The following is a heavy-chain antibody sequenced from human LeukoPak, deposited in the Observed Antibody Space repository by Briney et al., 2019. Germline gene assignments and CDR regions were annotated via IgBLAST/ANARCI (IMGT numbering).Heavy chain of an antibody. CDR1: GGSITSYY. D-gene: IGHD3-9*01. CDR3: ARHGLRYFTLDY. CDR2: IYYSGST. Sequence: PSETLSLTCTVSGGSITSYYWSWIRQPPGKGLEWLGNIYYSGSTNYNPSLKSRVTISLDTSKNQFSLKLSSVTAADTAIYYCARHGLRYFTLDYWGQGTLVTVSS. J-gene: IGHJ4*02. V-gene: IGHV4-59*08.